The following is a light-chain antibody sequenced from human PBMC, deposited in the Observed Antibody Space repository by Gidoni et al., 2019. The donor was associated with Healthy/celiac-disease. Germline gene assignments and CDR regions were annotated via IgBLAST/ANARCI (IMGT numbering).Light chain of an antibody. CDR2: WAS. V-gene: IGKV4-1*01. CDR1: QSVLYSSNNTNY. CDR3: QQYYSTPLT. J-gene: IGKJ4*01. Sequence: DIVMTQSPDSLAVSLGERATINCKSSQSVLYSSNNTNYLAWYQQKPGQPPKLLIYWASTRESVVPDRFSGSGSGTYFTLTISSLQAEDVAVYYCQQYYSTPLTFGGGTKVEIK.